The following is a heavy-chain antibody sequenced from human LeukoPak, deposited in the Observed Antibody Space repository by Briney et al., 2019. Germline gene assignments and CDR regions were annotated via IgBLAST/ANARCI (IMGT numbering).Heavy chain of an antibody. J-gene: IGHJ6*02. CDR3: ARGRIKGPRTYYYYYYGMDV. V-gene: IGHV4-39*07. CDR2: INHSGNT. D-gene: IGHD1-14*01. Sequence: PSETLSLTCIVSGGSISSSSYYWSWIRQPPGKVREWIGEINHSGNTNYNPSLKSRVTISVDTSKNQFSLKLSSVSAADTAVYYRARGRIKGPRTYYYYYYGMDVWGQGTTVTVSS. CDR1: GGSISSSSYY.